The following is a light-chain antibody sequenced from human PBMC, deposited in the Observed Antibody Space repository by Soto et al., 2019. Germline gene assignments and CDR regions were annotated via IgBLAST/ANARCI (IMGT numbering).Light chain of an antibody. Sequence: DIQMTQSPSSLSVSIGDRVISTCRASQSISTYLNWYQYKPGKAPRLVIFRSSTLQSGVPSRFSGRGSGTDFTLTISSLQPKDFATYFCQQTFSPYVSFGGGTRVEI. V-gene: IGKV1-39*01. J-gene: IGKJ4*01. CDR3: QQTFSPYVS. CDR1: QSISTY. CDR2: RSS.